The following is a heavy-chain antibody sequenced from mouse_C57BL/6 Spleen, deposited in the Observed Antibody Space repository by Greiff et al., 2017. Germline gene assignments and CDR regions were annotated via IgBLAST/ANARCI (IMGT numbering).Heavy chain of an antibody. V-gene: IGHV5-9*01. CDR3: ARQDYEDAMDY. J-gene: IGHJ4*01. CDR1: GFTFSSYT. Sequence: EVKVVESGGGLVKPGGSLKLSCAASGFTFSSYTMSWVRQTPETRLEWVATISGGGGNTYYPDSVKGRFTISRDNAKNTLYLQMSSLRSEDTALYYCARQDYEDAMDYWGQGTSVTVSS. CDR2: ISGGGGNT. D-gene: IGHD1-1*01.